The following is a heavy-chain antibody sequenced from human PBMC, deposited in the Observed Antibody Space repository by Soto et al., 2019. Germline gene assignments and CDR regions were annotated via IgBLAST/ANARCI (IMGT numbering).Heavy chain of an antibody. CDR2: ICHSGRT. J-gene: IGHJ5*02. CDR3: ASSFGAVILPWCDL. D-gene: IGHD3-3*01. CDR1: GASISRGNW. V-gene: IGHV4-4*01. Sequence: QVQLQESGPGLLKPSGTLSLSWAVSGASISRGNWWSWVRQSPGKGLEWIGEICHSGRTNYNPSLKTRVTMSGDKCRKEYSLSLRPVHAAGTSVYCCASSFGAVILPWCDLWAQGTLVNGSS.